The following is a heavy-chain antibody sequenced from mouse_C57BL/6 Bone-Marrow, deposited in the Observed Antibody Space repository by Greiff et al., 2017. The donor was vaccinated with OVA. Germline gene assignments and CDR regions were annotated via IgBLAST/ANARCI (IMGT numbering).Heavy chain of an antibody. CDR3: ARTYGYGSWFAY. CDR2: ISYDGSN. D-gene: IGHD2-2*01. CDR1: GYSITSGYY. V-gene: IGHV3-6*01. Sequence: ESGPGLVKPSQSLSLTCSVTGYSITSGYYWNWIRQFPGNKLEWMGYISYDGSNNSNPSLKNRISITRDTSKNQFFLKLNSVTTEDTATYYCARTYGYGSWFAYWGQGTLVTVSA. J-gene: IGHJ3*01.